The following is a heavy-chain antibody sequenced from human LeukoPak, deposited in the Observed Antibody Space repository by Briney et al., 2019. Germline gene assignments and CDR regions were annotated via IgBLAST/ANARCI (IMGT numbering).Heavy chain of an antibody. Sequence: SETLSLTCAVYGGSLTDYYWAWIRQPPGKGLEWIGEINHSGSTNYSPSPKSRGTISLDTSTNQFFLKLNSVTAADTAVYYCAREDWYFDLWGRGTLVTVSS. CDR2: INHSGST. V-gene: IGHV4-34*01. CDR3: AREDWYFDL. CDR1: GGSLTDYY. J-gene: IGHJ2*01.